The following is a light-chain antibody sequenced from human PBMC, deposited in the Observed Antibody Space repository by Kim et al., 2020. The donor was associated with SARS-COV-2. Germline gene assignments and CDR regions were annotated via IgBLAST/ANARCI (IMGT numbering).Light chain of an antibody. V-gene: IGKV3-15*01. J-gene: IGKJ4*01. CDR2: GAS. CDR3: QQYISWPLT. CDR1: QTVSSN. Sequence: VFPGERATLSCRASQTVSSNLAWYQQRPGQAPRLLMYGASTRATGIPARFSGSGSGTEFTLTISSLQSEDFAVYYCQQYISWPLTFGGGTKVDIK.